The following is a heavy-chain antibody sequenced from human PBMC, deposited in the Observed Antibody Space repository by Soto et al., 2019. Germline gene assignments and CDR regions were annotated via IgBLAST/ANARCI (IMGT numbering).Heavy chain of an antibody. CDR3: EKVPARTSVMNYFDY. J-gene: IGHJ4*02. V-gene: IGHV3-23*01. D-gene: IGHD2-21*01. Sequence: EVQLLESGGGLVQPGGSLRLYCAASGFTFSSYAMSWVRQAPGKGLEWVSGISGSGGSTYYADSVKGRFTISRDNSKNTLYLQMNSLRAEDTAVYYCEKVPARTSVMNYFDYWGQGTLVTVSS. CDR1: GFTFSSYA. CDR2: ISGSGGST.